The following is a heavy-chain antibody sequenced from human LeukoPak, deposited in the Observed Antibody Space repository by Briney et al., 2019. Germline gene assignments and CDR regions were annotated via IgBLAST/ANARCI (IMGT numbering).Heavy chain of an antibody. V-gene: IGHV4-34*01. CDR2: INHSGST. CDR3: ARYSSSGKYYYYYYYMDV. Sequence: SETLSLTCAVYGGSFSGYYWSWIRQPPGKGLEWIGEINHSGSTNYNPSLKSRVTISVDTSKNQFSLRLSSVTAADTAVYYCARYSSSGKYYYYYYYMDVWGKGTTVTVSS. CDR1: GGSFSGYY. D-gene: IGHD6-6*01. J-gene: IGHJ6*03.